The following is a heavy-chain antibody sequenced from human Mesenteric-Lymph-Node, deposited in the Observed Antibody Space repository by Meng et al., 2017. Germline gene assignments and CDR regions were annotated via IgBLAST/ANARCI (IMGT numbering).Heavy chain of an antibody. CDR2: ITWKSDNI. Sequence: SLKISCAASGFTFDDYAMHWVRQAPGKGLEWVSGITWKSDNIVYGDSVKGRFTTSRDSAKNSLYVQMNRLRADDTAVYYCARDPLYYYDSSGYYPFDYWGQGTLVTVSS. V-gene: IGHV3-9*01. D-gene: IGHD3-22*01. CDR3: ARDPLYYYDSSGYYPFDY. CDR1: GFTFDDYA. J-gene: IGHJ4*02.